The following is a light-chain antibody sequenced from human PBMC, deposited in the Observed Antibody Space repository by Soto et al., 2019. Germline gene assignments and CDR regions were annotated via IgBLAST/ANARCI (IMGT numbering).Light chain of an antibody. Sequence: EIVLTQSPATLSLSPGERATLSCRASQSVTRYLAWYQQNPGHAPRLLIYDASNRATGIPARFSGSGSGTDFTLTLSSLEPEDFAVYYCQQRSNWPPRTFGGGTKVESK. CDR2: DAS. J-gene: IGKJ4*01. CDR3: QQRSNWPPRT. CDR1: QSVTRY. V-gene: IGKV3-11*01.